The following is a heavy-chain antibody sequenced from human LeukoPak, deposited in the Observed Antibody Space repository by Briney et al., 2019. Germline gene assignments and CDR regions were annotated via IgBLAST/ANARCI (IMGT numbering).Heavy chain of an antibody. CDR3: ARMYYYYYGMDV. V-gene: IGHV1-8*01. CDR1: GYTFTSYD. Sequence: ASVKVSCKASGYTFTSYDINWVRQATGQGLEWMGWMNPNSGNTGYAQKFQGRVTMTRNTSTSTAYMELSSLRSEDTAVYYCARMYYYYYGMDVWGQGTTVTVSS. J-gene: IGHJ6*02. CDR2: MNPNSGNT.